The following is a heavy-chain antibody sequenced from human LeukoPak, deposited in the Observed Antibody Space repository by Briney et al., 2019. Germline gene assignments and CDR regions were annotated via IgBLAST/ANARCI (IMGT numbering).Heavy chain of an antibody. Sequence: SETLSLTCTVSGGSVSNHYWGWIRQPAGKGLEWIGQIDPSGRTSGSTNYNPSLQSRFTISVDTSKNQFSLKLSSVTAADTAVYYCARTIFGVVINFYFDYWGQGTLVTVSS. J-gene: IGHJ4*02. V-gene: IGHV4-4*07. D-gene: IGHD3-3*01. CDR3: ARTIFGVVINFYFDY. CDR1: GGSVSNHY. CDR2: IDPSGRTSGST.